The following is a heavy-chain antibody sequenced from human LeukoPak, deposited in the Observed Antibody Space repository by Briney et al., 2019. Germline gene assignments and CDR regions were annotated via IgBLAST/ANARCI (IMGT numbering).Heavy chain of an antibody. CDR1: GFTFSSYV. CDR2: INGSGDRT. D-gene: IGHD3-22*01. V-gene: IGHV3-23*01. CDR3: AKPLYDSSGVGRYFDY. Sequence: GGSLRLSGAASGFTFSSYVRGWVRKAPGKGLEGVSAINGSGDRTYYPDSVKGRFTISRDNSKNTLYLQMNSLRAEDTAVYYCAKPLYDSSGVGRYFDYWGQGTLVTVSS. J-gene: IGHJ4*02.